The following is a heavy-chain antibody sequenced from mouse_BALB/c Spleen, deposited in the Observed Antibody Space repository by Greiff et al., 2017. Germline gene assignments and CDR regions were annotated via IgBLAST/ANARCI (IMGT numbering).Heavy chain of an antibody. D-gene: IGHD2-1*01. V-gene: IGHV5-6-5*01. CDR2: ISSGGST. CDR3: SRGKGDYGNYGPCWYFED. CDR1: GYTFSSYA. J-gene: IGHJ1*01. Sequence: EVQLVESGAGLVKPGGSVKLSCAASGYTFSSYAMPWVRQTPEKGLEWVASISSGGSTYYPDSVKGRFTISIDNARNIPYLQLSSLKSEDTAMYCCSRGKGDYGNYGPCWYFEDWGAGTTVTVSS.